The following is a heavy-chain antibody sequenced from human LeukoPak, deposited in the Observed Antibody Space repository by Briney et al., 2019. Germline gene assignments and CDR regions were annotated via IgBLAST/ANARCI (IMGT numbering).Heavy chain of an antibody. Sequence: ASVKVSCKASGYTFTGYHMHWVRQAPGQGLEWMGRINPNSGDTNYAQKFQGRVTMTRDTSISTAYMELSRLRSDDTAVYYCARDYCSSPTSFFNYGGQETLVTVSS. J-gene: IGHJ4*02. CDR2: INPNSGDT. CDR3: ARDYCSSPTSFFNY. V-gene: IGHV1-2*06. D-gene: IGHD2-2*01. CDR1: GYTFTGYH.